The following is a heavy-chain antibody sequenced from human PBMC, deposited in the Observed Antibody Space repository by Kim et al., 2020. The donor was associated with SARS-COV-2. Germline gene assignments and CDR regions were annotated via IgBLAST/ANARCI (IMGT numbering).Heavy chain of an antibody. CDR1: GGSISSGDYF. CDR3: ARDEGYTRGYKQNDY. CDR2: IYSSGTT. J-gene: IGHJ4*02. V-gene: IGHV4-39*07. D-gene: IGHD3-22*01. Sequence: SETLSLTCSVSGGSISSGDYFWGWIRQSPGKGLEWIGGIYSSGTTYYNPALKSRVSVSLDTSKNQFSLDLTSVTAADSAMYYCARDEGYTRGYKQNDYWGQGALVTVSS.